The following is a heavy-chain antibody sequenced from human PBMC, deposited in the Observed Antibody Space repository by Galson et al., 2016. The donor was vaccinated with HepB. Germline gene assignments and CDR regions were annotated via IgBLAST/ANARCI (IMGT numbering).Heavy chain of an antibody. CDR2: IYYTGST. Sequence: SETLSLTCTVSGGSVSSGNYYWSWIRQPPGRGLEWIGYIYYTGSTNYNPSLESRVTISVDTSKNQFSLRLSSVTAADSAVYYCARDPRAPVAPWGQGTLVTLSS. D-gene: IGHD2-15*01. V-gene: IGHV4-61*01. CDR3: ARDPRAPVAP. CDR1: GGSVSSGNYY. J-gene: IGHJ5*02.